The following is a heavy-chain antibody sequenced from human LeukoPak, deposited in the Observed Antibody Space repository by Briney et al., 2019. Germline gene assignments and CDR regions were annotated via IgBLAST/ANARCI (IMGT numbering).Heavy chain of an antibody. D-gene: IGHD5-24*01. CDR1: GGSFSGYY. J-gene: IGHJ5*02. CDR2: INHSGST. Sequence: PSETLSLTCAVYGGSFSGYYWSWIRQPPGKGLEWIGEINHSGSTNYNPSLKSRVTVSVDTPKNQFSLKLSSVTAADTAVYYCARVPGRWLQFRSWFDPWGQGTLVTVSS. CDR3: ARVPGRWLQFRSWFDP. V-gene: IGHV4-34*01.